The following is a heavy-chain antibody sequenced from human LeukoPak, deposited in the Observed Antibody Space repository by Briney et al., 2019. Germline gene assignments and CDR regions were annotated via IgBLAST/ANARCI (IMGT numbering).Heavy chain of an antibody. V-gene: IGHV4-4*02. D-gene: IGHD2-8*02. CDR3: ARVEGAGRGVFDY. CDR2: MYLSGTT. J-gene: IGHJ4*02. Sequence: SETLSLTCTVSGDSINSLDLWSWVRQPPGKGLEWIGEMYLSGTTHSNPSVKSRVTISIDKSKNQFFLKLSSVTAADTAVYYCARVEGAGRGVFDYWGQGTLVTVSS. CDR1: GDSINSLDL.